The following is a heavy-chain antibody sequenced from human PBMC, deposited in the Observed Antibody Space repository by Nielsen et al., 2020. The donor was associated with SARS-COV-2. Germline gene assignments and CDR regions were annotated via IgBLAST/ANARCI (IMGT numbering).Heavy chain of an antibody. V-gene: IGHV3-7*01. CDR3: ARDLDYYGSGSYPHYFDY. Sequence: GESLKISCAASGFTFSGYWMSWVRQAPGKGLEWVANIKQDGSEKYYVDSVKGRFTISRDNAKNSLYLQMNSLRAEDTAVYYCARDLDYYGSGSYPHYFDYWGQGTLVTVSS. J-gene: IGHJ4*02. CDR1: GFTFSGYW. CDR2: IKQDGSEK. D-gene: IGHD3-10*01.